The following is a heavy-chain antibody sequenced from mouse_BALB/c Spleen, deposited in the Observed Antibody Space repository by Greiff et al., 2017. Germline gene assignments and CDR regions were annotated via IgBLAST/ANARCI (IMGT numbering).Heavy chain of an antibody. Sequence: EVKVVESGGGLVQPGGSRKLSCAASGFTFSSFGMHWVRQAPEKGLEWVAYISSGSSTIYYADTVKGRFTISRDNPKNTLFLQMTSLRSEDTAMYYCARNPFDDWGQGTTLTVSS. CDR3: ARNPFDD. J-gene: IGHJ2*01. V-gene: IGHV5-17*02. CDR2: ISSGSSTI. CDR1: GFTFSSFG.